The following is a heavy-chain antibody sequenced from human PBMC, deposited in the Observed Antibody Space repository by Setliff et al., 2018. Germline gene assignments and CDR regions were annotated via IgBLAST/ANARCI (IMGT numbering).Heavy chain of an antibody. CDR1: GGTFSSYA. J-gene: IGHJ4*02. D-gene: IGHD1-26*01. CDR2: IIPIFGTA. CDR3: ARVSRTIGAARGFDY. Sequence: SVKVSCKASGGTFSSYAISWVRQAPGQGLEWMGGIIPIFGTANYAQKFQGRVTITADESTSTAYMELSSLRSEDTAVYYCARVSRTIGAARGFDYWGQGTLVTVSS. V-gene: IGHV1-69*13.